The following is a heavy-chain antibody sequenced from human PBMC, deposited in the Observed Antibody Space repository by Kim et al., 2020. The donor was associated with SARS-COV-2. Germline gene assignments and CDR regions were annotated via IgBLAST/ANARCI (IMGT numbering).Heavy chain of an antibody. CDR3: ARVFSAPAVAGYFDY. V-gene: IGHV3-7*03. J-gene: IGHJ4*02. CDR1: GFTFSSYW. Sequence: GGSLRLSCAASGFTFSSYWMSWVRQAPGKGLEWVANIKQDGSEKYYVDSVKGRFTISRDNAKNSLYLQMNSLRAEDTAVYYCARVFSAPAVAGYFDYWGQGTLVTVSS. CDR2: IKQDGSEK. D-gene: IGHD6-19*01.